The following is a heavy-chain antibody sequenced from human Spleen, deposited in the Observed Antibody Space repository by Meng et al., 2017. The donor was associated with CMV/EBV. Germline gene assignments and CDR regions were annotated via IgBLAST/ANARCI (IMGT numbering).Heavy chain of an antibody. CDR2: IIYTGSA. CDR3: ARGLGGGLAARRVVDV. V-gene: IGHV4-59*01. Sequence: SETLSLTCSVSGDSMSSDYWSWIRQPPGKGLEWIGYIIYTGSATYNSSLRSRVTISIDTYKKQFSLKLNSMTAADTAVYYCARGLGGGLAARRVVDVWGQGTAVTVSS. J-gene: IGHJ6*02. D-gene: IGHD6-6*01. CDR1: GDSMSSDY.